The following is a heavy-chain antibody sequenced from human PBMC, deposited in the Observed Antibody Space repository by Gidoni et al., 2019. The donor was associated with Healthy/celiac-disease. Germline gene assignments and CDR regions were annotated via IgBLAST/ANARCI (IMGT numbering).Heavy chain of an antibody. V-gene: IGHV3-48*03. CDR3: ARTYYDYIWGSYRAYYFDY. J-gene: IGHJ4*02. Sequence: EVQLVESGGGLVQPGGSLRLSCAASGFPFSSYELNWVRQAPGKGLEWVSYISSSGSTIYYADSVKGRFTISRDNAKNSLYLQMNSLRAEDTAVYYCARTYYDYIWGSYRAYYFDYWGQGTLVTVSS. D-gene: IGHD3-16*01. CDR1: GFPFSSYE. CDR2: ISSSGSTI.